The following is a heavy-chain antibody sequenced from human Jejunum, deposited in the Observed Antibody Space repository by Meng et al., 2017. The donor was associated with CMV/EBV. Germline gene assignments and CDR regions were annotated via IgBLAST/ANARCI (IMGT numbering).Heavy chain of an antibody. CDR3: AKGGEIYDLLTGYFYYYGMDV. V-gene: IGHV3-23*01. Sequence: AMSWVRQAPGKGLGWVSSISGSGTNTYYADSVKGRFTISRDNSKDTLYLQMNPLRAEDTAVYYCAKGGEIYDLLTGYFYYYGMDVWGQGTTVTVSS. CDR2: ISGSGTNT. CDR1: A. D-gene: IGHD3-9*01. J-gene: IGHJ6*02.